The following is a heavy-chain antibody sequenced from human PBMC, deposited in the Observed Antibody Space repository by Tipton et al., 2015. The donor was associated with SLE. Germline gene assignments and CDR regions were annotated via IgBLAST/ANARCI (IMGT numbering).Heavy chain of an antibody. V-gene: IGHV4-59*01. CDR3: ARRVVGPWGGNYYFYYYMDV. D-gene: IGHD3-3*01. J-gene: IGHJ6*03. CDR1: GGSISSYY. Sequence: TLSLTCTVSGGSISSYYWSWIRQPPGKGLEWIGYIYYSGSTNYNPSLKSRVTISVDTSKNQFSLKLSSVTAADTAVYYRARRVVGPWGGNYYFYYYMDVWGKGTTVTVSS. CDR2: IYYSGST.